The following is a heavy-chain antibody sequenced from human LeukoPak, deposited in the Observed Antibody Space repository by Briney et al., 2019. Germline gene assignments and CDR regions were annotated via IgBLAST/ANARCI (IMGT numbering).Heavy chain of an antibody. V-gene: IGHV1-2*02. CDR3: ARVGYSGSYALFEYFQH. CDR2: INPNSGGT. Sequence: ASVTVSCTASGYTFTGYYMHWVRQAPGQGLEWMGWINPNSGGTNYAQKFQGRGSMTRDTSISTAYMELSRLRSDDTAVYYCARVGYSGSYALFEYFQHWGQGTLVTVSS. D-gene: IGHD1-26*01. CDR1: GYTFTGYY. J-gene: IGHJ1*01.